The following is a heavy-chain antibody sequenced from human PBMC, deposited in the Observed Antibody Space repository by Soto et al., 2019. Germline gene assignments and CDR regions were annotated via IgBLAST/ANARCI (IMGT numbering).Heavy chain of an antibody. CDR3: ARVTIGYCSGGTCYSSFRFDP. V-gene: IGHV4-30-4*01. D-gene: IGHD2-15*01. CDR2: IYYSGST. CDR1: GGSISSADYY. J-gene: IGHJ5*02. Sequence: QVQLQESGPGLVKPSQTLSLTCTVSGGSISSADYYWSWIRQPPGKGLEWIGYIYYSGSTYYNPSLKSRVTIPVDTSKNQFSLWLSSVTAADTAVYYCARVTIGYCSGGTCYSSFRFDPWGQGTLVTVSS.